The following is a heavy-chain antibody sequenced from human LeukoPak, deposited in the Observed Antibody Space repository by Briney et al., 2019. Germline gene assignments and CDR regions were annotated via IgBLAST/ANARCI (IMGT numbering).Heavy chain of an antibody. CDR1: GLTFSSYA. J-gene: IGHJ6*02. Sequence: QSGGSLRLSCAASGLTFSSYAMSWVRKVPGKGLEWVSAISGSGGSTYYADSVKGRFTISRDNSKNTLYLQMNSLRAEDTAVYYCAEIEIPGTPNYYGMDVWGQGTTVTVSS. V-gene: IGHV3-23*01. CDR2: ISGSGGST. CDR3: AEIEIPGTPNYYGMDV. D-gene: IGHD1-14*01.